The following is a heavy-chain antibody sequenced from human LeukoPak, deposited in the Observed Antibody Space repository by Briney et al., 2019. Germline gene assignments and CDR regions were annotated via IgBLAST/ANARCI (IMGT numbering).Heavy chain of an antibody. Sequence: GESLKISCKGSGYSFVSYWIGWVRQMPGKGLEWMAIIYPDDSDIRYSPSFQGQVTISADKSISTAYLQWSSLKASDTAMYYCARPTGIVVGAPDAFDIWGQGTMVTVSS. CDR1: GYSFVSYW. CDR2: IYPDDSDI. J-gene: IGHJ3*02. CDR3: ARPTGIVVGAPDAFDI. V-gene: IGHV5-51*01. D-gene: IGHD3-22*01.